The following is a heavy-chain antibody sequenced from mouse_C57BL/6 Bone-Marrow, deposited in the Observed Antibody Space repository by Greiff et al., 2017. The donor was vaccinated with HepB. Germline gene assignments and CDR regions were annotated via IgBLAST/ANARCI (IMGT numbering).Heavy chain of an antibody. CDR3: ASWGYYGSSCWYFDV. V-gene: IGHV1-69*01. CDR2: IDPSDSYT. Sequence: QVQLQQPGAELVMPGASVKLSCKASGYTFTSYWMHWVKQRPGQGLEWIGEIDPSDSYTNYNQKFKGKSTLTVDKSSSTAYMQLSSLTSEDSAVYYGASWGYYGSSCWYFDVWGTGTTVTVSS. J-gene: IGHJ1*03. CDR1: GYTFTSYW. D-gene: IGHD1-1*01.